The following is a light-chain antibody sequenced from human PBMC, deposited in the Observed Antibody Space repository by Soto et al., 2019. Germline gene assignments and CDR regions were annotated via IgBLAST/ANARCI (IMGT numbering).Light chain of an antibody. CDR3: QHYGTSQIT. Sequence: EIVLTQSPGTLSLSPGERAIISCRASQSVSSSYLAWYQQKPGQAPRLLIYGASSRATGIPDRFSGSGSGTDFTLTISRLEPEDFAVYYCQHYGTSQITFGQGTRLEIK. CDR2: GAS. V-gene: IGKV3-20*01. J-gene: IGKJ5*01. CDR1: QSVSSSY.